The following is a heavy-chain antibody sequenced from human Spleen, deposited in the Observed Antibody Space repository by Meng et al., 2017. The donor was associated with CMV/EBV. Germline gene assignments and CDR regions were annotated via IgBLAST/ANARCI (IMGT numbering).Heavy chain of an antibody. Sequence: SGVSMSGGGCYWAWLRPLPEKGLEWIGYIYFRGDSYLNPSLKGRLTISVDTSKNQFSLKLSSVTAADTAVYYCAREERYYDSSGYYYYWGQGTLVTVSS. V-gene: IGHV4-31*02. J-gene: IGHJ4*02. CDR3: AREERYYDSSGYYYY. CDR1: GVSMSGGGCY. D-gene: IGHD3-22*01. CDR2: IYFRGDS.